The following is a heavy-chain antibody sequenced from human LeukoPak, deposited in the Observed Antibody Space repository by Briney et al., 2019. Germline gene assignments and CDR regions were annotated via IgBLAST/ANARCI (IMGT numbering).Heavy chain of an antibody. CDR1: GYTLTELS. Sequence: GASVNVSYKVSGYTLTELSMHWVRQAPGKGLEGMGGFDPEDGETIYAQKFQGRVTMTEDTSTDTAYMELSSLRSEDTAVYYCATIVVVPAAIWDPWFDPWGQGTLVTVSS. D-gene: IGHD2-2*02. V-gene: IGHV1-24*01. J-gene: IGHJ5*02. CDR2: FDPEDGET. CDR3: ATIVVVPAAIWDPWFDP.